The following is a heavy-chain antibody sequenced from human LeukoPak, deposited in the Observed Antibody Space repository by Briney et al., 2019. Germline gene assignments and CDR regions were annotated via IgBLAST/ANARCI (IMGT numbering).Heavy chain of an antibody. CDR2: IYYSGST. CDR3: ARLISPVRPSGGEYGDYEPIFDY. D-gene: IGHD4-17*01. V-gene: IGHV4-61*01. Sequence: PSETLSLTCTVSGGSVSSGSYYWSWIRQPPGKGLEWIGYIYYSGSTNYNPSLKSRVTISVDTSKNQFSLKLSSVTAADTAVYYCARLISPVRPSGGEYGDYEPIFDYWGQGTLVTVSS. CDR1: GGSVSSGSYY. J-gene: IGHJ4*02.